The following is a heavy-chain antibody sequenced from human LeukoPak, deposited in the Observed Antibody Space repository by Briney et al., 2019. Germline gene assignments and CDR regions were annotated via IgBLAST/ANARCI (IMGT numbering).Heavy chain of an antibody. CDR3: ARGGERYDYVWGSYRRQPFDY. CDR1: GGTFSSYA. J-gene: IGHJ4*02. V-gene: IGHV1-69*13. Sequence: ASVKASCKASGGTFSSYAISWVRQAPGQGLEWMGGIIPIFGTANYAQKFQGRVTITADESTSTAYMELSSLRSEDTAVYYCARGGERYDYVWGSYRRQPFDYWGQGTLVTVSS. D-gene: IGHD3-16*02. CDR2: IIPIFGTA.